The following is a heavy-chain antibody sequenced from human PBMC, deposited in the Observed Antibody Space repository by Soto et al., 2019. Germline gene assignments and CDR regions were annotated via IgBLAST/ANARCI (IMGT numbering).Heavy chain of an antibody. D-gene: IGHD2-21*01. V-gene: IGHV3-33*06. CDR2: IWYDGSNK. Sequence: QVQLVESGGGVVQPGRSLRLSCAASGFSFTTYGMHWVRQAPGEGLEWVAVIWYDGSNKYYADSVKGRFTISRDTSKNSRFLERNGRRAEKTAVFYCGKGRGGGAVVPDYWGQGTLVTVSS. CDR1: GFSFTTYG. J-gene: IGHJ4*02. CDR3: GKGRGGGAVVPDY.